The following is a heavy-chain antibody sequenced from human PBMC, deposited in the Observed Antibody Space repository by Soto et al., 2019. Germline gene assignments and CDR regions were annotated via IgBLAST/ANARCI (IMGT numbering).Heavy chain of an antibody. Sequence: GESLPISCHGSGYSFASHWFAWVRQMPEKGLEWIGTIYPGDSDTKYSSAFRGHVTISADTSVSTAYLQWRSLEATDSAIYYCARYSGSYWHYLDFWGQGTLVTVS. CDR2: IYPGDSDT. CDR1: GYSFASHW. V-gene: IGHV5-51*01. D-gene: IGHD1-26*01. J-gene: IGHJ4*02. CDR3: ARYSGSYWHYLDF.